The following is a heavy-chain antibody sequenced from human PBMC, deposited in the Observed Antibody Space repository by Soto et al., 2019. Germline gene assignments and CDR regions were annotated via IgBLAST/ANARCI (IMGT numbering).Heavy chain of an antibody. CDR1: GGTFSSYA. D-gene: IGHD2-15*01. CDR2: IIPIFGTA. J-gene: IGHJ1*01. V-gene: IGHV1-69*12. CDR3: ARDTDRRISRSAEYFQH. Sequence: QVQLVQSGAEVKKPGSSVKVSCKASGGTFSSYAISWVRQAPGQGLEWMGGIIPIFGTANYAQKFQGRVTITADESTSTAYMELSSLRSEDTAVYYCARDTDRRISRSAEYFQHWGQGTLVTVSS.